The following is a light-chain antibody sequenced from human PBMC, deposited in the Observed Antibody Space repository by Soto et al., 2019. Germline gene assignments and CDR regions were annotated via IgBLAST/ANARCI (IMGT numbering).Light chain of an antibody. V-gene: IGKV3-11*01. J-gene: IGKJ5*01. CDR1: QSVSSY. CDR3: QQRSNWPPS. Sequence: EIVLTQSPATLSLSPGERATLSCRASQSVSSYLAWYQQKPGQAPRLLIYDASNRATCIPARFSGSGSGTDFPLTIRSLEPEDFAVYYGQQRSNWPPSFGQGTRLEIK. CDR2: DAS.